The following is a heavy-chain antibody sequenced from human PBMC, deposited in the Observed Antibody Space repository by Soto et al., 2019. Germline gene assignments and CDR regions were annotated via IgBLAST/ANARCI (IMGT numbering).Heavy chain of an antibody. CDR2: IYYSGST. D-gene: IGHD3-16*01. CDR3: GMESWGGDYYYGMDG. CDR1: GGSISSSSYY. J-gene: IGHJ6*02. V-gene: IGHV4-39*01. Sequence: SETLSLTCTVSGGSISSSSYYWGWIRQPPGKGLEWIGSIYYSGSTYYNPSLKSRVTISVDTSKNQFSLKLSSVTAADTAVYYCGMESWGGDYYYGMDGPGQGTTVTVSS.